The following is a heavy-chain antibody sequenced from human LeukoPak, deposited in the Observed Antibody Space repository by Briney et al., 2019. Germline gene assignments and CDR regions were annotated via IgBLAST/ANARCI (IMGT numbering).Heavy chain of an antibody. CDR3: ARVIGSGWYYFDY. CDR2: IYYSGST. Sequence: PSETLSLTCTVSGGSISSGDYYWSWIRQPPGKGLEWIGYIYYSGSTSYNPSLKSRLTISVDTSKNQFSLKLSSVTAADTAVYYCARVIGSGWYYFDYWGQGTLVTASS. J-gene: IGHJ4*02. D-gene: IGHD6-19*01. CDR1: GGSISSGDYY. V-gene: IGHV4-30-4*02.